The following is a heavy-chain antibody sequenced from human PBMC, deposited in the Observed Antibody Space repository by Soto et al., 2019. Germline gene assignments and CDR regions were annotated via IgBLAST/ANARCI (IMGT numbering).Heavy chain of an antibody. D-gene: IGHD2-15*01. CDR2: ISSSGDST. CDR3: ARAGGPFDH. J-gene: IGHJ4*02. Sequence: EVQLLESGGGLVQPGGSLSLSCAASGFAFSSYGMSWVRQAPGKGLEWVSHISSSGDSTYYADSVKGRFTISRDNSENTVYLQMSSLRAEDTAVYYCARAGGPFDHWGQGTLVTVSS. V-gene: IGHV3-23*01. CDR1: GFAFSSYG.